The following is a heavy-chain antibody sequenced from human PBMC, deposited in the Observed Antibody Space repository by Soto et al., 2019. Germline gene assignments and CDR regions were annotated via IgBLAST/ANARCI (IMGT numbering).Heavy chain of an antibody. V-gene: IGHV3-21*01. J-gene: IGHJ4*02. CDR2: ISSSSSYI. D-gene: IGHD3-16*02. CDR3: AREFWTFGGVIGFYDY. Sequence: GGSLRLSCAASGFTFSSYSMNWVRQAPGKGLGWVSSISSSSSYIYYADSVKGRFTISRDNAKNSLYLQMNSLRAEDTAVYYCAREFWTFGGVIGFYDYWGQGTLVTVSS. CDR1: GFTFSSYS.